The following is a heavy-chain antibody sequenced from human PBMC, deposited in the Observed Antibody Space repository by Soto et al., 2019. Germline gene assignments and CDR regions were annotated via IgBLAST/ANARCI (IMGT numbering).Heavy chain of an antibody. CDR3: ARVQRSGWLNYYYYGMDV. CDR2: TYYRSKWYN. J-gene: IGHJ6*02. Sequence: PSQTLSLTCAISGDSVSSNSAAWNWIRQSPSRGLEWLGRTYYRSKWYNDYAVSVKSRITINPDTSKNQFSLQLNSVTPEDTAVYYCARVQRSGWLNYYYYGMDVWGQGTTVTVSS. V-gene: IGHV6-1*01. CDR1: GDSVSSNSAA. D-gene: IGHD6-19*01.